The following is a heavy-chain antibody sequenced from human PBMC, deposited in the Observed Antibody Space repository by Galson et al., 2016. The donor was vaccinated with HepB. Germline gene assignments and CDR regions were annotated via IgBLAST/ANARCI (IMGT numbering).Heavy chain of an antibody. CDR1: GFTFSDAW. CDR3: TTLSPAAASDY. V-gene: IGHV3-15*01. Sequence: SLRLSCAASGFTFSDAWMNWVRQAPGKGPEWVGRSKGKTDGGTTDYAVPVKGRLTISRDDSKNTLYLQMNSLKTEDTAVYFCTTLSPAAASDYWGQGTLIIVSS. CDR2: SKGKTDGGTT. J-gene: IGHJ4*02. D-gene: IGHD6-13*01.